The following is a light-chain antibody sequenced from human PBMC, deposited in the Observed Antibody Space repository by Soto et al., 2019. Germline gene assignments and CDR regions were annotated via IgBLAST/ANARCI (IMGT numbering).Light chain of an antibody. CDR3: QQSYTFPWT. CDR2: GTS. V-gene: IGKV1-5*01. J-gene: IGKJ1*01. Sequence: DIQMTQSPSTLSASVGERVTITCRASQSISSWLAWYQQKPGKAPKLLIYGTSTLESGVPSRFSGSGSETDFSLTISSLQPEDFATYYCQQSYTFPWTFGQGTKVDI. CDR1: QSISSW.